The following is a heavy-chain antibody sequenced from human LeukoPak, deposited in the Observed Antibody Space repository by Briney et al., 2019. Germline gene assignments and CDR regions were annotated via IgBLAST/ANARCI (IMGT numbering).Heavy chain of an antibody. J-gene: IGHJ4*02. CDR1: GFTFSDYY. Sequence: NPGGSLRPSCAASGFTFSDYYMTWIRQAPGKGLEWVSYISSSGTTIYYADSVKGRFTISRDNAENSLYLQMNSLRAEDTAVYYCARDGYDFWSGYYYFDYWGQGTLVTVSS. CDR2: ISSSGTTI. D-gene: IGHD3-3*01. V-gene: IGHV3-11*04. CDR3: ARDGYDFWSGYYYFDY.